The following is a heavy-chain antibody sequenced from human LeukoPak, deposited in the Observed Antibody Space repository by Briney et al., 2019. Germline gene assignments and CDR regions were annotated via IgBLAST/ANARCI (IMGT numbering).Heavy chain of an antibody. Sequence: PSETLSLTCTVSGGSITSYYWTWIRQPPGKGLEWIGFIYSDGSTKYNPSLKSRVTISVDTSKNQFSLKLSSVTAADTAVYYCARAPGLRFFAYFDYWGQGTLVTVSS. V-gene: IGHV4-59*12. J-gene: IGHJ4*02. CDR2: IYSDGST. CDR3: ARAPGLRFFAYFDY. D-gene: IGHD3-3*01. CDR1: GGSITSYY.